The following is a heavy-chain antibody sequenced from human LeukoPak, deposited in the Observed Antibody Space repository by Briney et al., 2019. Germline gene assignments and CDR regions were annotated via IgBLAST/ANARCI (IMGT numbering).Heavy chain of an antibody. J-gene: IGHJ5*02. V-gene: IGHV3-23*01. D-gene: IGHD6-19*01. CDR2: LSDSGGST. CDR3: AKSPMYSSGWYGT. CDR1: GFTFSSYA. Sequence: GGSLTLSCAASGFTFSSYAMSWVRQPPGEGLEWVSALSDSGGSTYYADSVKGRFTISRDNSKNTLYLQMNSLRAEDTAVYYCAKSPMYSSGWYGTWGQGTLVTVSS.